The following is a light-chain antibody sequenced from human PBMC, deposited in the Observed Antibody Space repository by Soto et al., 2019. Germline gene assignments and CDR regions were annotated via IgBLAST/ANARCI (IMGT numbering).Light chain of an antibody. CDR2: DAS. Sequence: EFVLTQSPGTLYLSPGERATLSCRASQTVRNNFLVWYQQKPGQAPRLLIYDASSRATGIPDRFSGGGSGTDFTLTISRLEPEDFAVYYCQQFSSYPLTFGGGTKVDIK. CDR1: QTVRNNF. CDR3: QQFSSYPLT. J-gene: IGKJ4*01. V-gene: IGKV3-20*01.